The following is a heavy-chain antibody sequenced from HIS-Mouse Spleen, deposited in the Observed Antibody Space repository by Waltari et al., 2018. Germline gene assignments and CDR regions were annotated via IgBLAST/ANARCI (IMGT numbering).Heavy chain of an antibody. CDR1: GGPISSRSYH. J-gene: IGHJ2*01. CDR3: ARESPYSSSWYDWYFDL. Sequence: QLQLQESGPGLVTPSEPLSPTCTVPGGPISSRSYHWGWIRQPPGKGLEWIGSIYYSERTYYNPYLKSRVTISVETSKNQFSLKMSSVTAADTAVYYCARESPYSSSWYDWYFDLWGRGTLVTVS. D-gene: IGHD6-13*01. V-gene: IGHV4-39*07. CDR2: IYYSERT.